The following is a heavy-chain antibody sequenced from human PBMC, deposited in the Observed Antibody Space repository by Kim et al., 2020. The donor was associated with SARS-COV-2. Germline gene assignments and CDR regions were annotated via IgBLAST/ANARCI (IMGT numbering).Heavy chain of an antibody. J-gene: IGHJ5*02. CDR3: ARTHNAGGGTRVIASRAYWFEP. V-gene: IGHV2-70*11. Sequence: SGPTLVKPTQTLTLTCSFSGFSLTTRGMCVSWIRQPPGKALEWLARIDWDNDKYYRKSLKTRLTISKDTSKNQVVLTMTNVDPVDTATYYCARTHNAGGGTRVIASRAYWFEPWGPGNLV. CDR1: GFSLTTRGMC. D-gene: IGHD2-21*01. CDR2: IDWDNDK.